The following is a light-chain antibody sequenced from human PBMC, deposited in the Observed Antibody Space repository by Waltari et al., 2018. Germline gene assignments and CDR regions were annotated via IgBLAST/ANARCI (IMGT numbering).Light chain of an antibody. Sequence: EIVMTQSPATLSVSPGERATLSCRASQSVGSNLAWYQQKPGQAPRLLMFGASTRATGIPARFSGSWSGTDFTLTISRLQSEDFAVYYCQHYNNWPPWTFGQGTKVEVK. V-gene: IGKV3-15*01. CDR2: GAS. J-gene: IGKJ1*01. CDR3: QHYNNWPPWT. CDR1: QSVGSN.